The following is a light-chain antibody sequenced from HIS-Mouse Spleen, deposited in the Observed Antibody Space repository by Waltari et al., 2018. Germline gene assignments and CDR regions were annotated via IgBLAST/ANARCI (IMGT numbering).Light chain of an antibody. CDR2: EGS. Sequence: QSALTQPASVSGSPGQSITISCTGTSSDVGSYNLVSWYQQHPGKAPKLMIYEGSKRPSCVSNRFSGSKSGNTASLTISGLQAEDEADYYCCSYAGSSTFVVFGGGTKLTVL. V-gene: IGLV2-23*01. CDR3: CSYAGSSTFVV. J-gene: IGLJ2*01. CDR1: SSDVGSYNL.